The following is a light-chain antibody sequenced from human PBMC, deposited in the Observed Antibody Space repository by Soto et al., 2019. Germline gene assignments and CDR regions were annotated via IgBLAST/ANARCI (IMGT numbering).Light chain of an antibody. J-gene: IGLJ3*02. Sequence: QSVLTQPPSASGNPGQRVPISCSGSSSNIGSNNVNWYQQLPGTAPKLLIYSDYLRPSGVPDRFSGSKSGTSASLAISGLPSEYEADYYCAAWDDSLIWVVGGGTKLTVL. CDR3: AAWDDSLIWV. V-gene: IGLV1-44*01. CDR1: SSNIGSNN. CDR2: SDY.